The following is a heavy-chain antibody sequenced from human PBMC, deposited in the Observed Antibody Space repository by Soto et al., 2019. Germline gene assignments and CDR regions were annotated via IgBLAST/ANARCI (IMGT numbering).Heavy chain of an antibody. CDR2: IFYNGYT. CDR1: GGSISSTTYY. Sequence: PSETLSLTCIVSGGSISSTTYYWGWIRQTPGKGLEWVGSIFYNGYTYYNPSLKTRVTVSVDTSKNQFSLKLSSVTAADTAVYFCARHRAAARSSYYYGMDVWGQGTTVTVSS. J-gene: IGHJ6*02. CDR3: ARHRAAARSSYYYGMDV. D-gene: IGHD6-13*01. V-gene: IGHV4-39*01.